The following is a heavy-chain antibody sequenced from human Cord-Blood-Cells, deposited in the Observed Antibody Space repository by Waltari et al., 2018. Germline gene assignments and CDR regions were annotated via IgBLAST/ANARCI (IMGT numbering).Heavy chain of an antibody. CDR1: GGSFSGYY. Sequence: QVQLQQWGAGLLKPSETLSLTCAVYGGSFSGYYWSWIRQPPGKGLEWIGEINHSGSTNDNPSLKSRSTISVDTSKNQFSLKLSSVTAADTAVYYCAGQRVIAAAGYDYWGQGTLVTVSS. J-gene: IGHJ4*02. CDR2: INHSGST. CDR3: AGQRVIAAAGYDY. D-gene: IGHD6-13*01. V-gene: IGHV4-34*01.